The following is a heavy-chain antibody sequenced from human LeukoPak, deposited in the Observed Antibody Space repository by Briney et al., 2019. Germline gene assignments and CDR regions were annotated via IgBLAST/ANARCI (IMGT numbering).Heavy chain of an antibody. V-gene: IGHV3-7*04. CDR1: RFTFSSYW. J-gene: IGHJ6*02. Sequence: GGSLRLSCAASRFTFSSYWMNWVRQAPGKGLEWVANIKEDGSEKYYVDSVKGRFTISRDNAKNSLYLQMNSLRAEDTAVYYCARGVDVWGQGTTVTVS. CDR3: ARGVDV. CDR2: IKEDGSEK.